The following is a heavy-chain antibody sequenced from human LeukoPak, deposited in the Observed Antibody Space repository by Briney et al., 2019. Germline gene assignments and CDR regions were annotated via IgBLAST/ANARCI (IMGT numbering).Heavy chain of an antibody. CDR2: IYYTGNT. CDR1: GYSISSGYY. D-gene: IGHD6-13*01. V-gene: IGHV4-38-2*01. CDR3: ARHTAAAALDY. Sequence: SETLSLTCAVSGYSISSGYYWGWIRQPPGKGLEWIGSIYYTGNTFYNPSLKSRVTISVDTSKNQFSLKLSSVTAADTAVYYCARHTAAAALDYWGQGTLVTVSS. J-gene: IGHJ4*02.